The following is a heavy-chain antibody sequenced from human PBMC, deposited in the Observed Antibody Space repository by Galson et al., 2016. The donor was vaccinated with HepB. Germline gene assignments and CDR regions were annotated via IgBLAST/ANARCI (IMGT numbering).Heavy chain of an antibody. J-gene: IGHJ5*02. CDR1: GFTFSSSE. V-gene: IGHV3-30*03. Sequence: SLRLSCAASGFTFSSSEMNWVRQAPGKGLEWVAGISFDGRNGYYADSVKGRFIISSDRSKKTVYLQMNSLRSKDTAVYYCARSAAGRTATTTLAWGQGIRVTVSS. CDR2: ISFDGRNG. CDR3: ARSAAGRTATTTLA. D-gene: IGHD4-17*01.